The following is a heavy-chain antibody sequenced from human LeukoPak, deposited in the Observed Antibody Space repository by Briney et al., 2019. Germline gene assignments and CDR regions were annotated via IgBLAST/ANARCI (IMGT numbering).Heavy chain of an antibody. V-gene: IGHV3-53*01. J-gene: IGHJ3*02. Sequence: GGSLRLSCAASGFTVSRNYMNWVRQAPGKGLEWIAVLYSGGSAYYADSVKGRFTISRDNSKNTLYLQMNSLRAEDTAVYYCARDRRLLYFGELFHDAFDIWGQGTMVTVSS. D-gene: IGHD3-10*01. CDR2: LYSGGSA. CDR3: ARDRRLLYFGELFHDAFDI. CDR1: GFTVSRNY.